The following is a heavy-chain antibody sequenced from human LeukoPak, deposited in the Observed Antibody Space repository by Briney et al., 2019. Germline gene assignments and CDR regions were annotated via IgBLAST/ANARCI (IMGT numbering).Heavy chain of an antibody. J-gene: IGHJ4*02. CDR3: ARDPDSGSYYSSGY. CDR2: IIPILGIA. Sequence: ASVKVSCKASGYTFTSYGISWVRQAPGQGLEWMGRIIPILGIANYAQKFQGRVTITADKSTSTAYMELSSLRSEDTAVYYCARDPDSGSYYSSGYWGQGTLVTVSS. D-gene: IGHD1-26*01. CDR1: GYTFTSYG. V-gene: IGHV1-69*04.